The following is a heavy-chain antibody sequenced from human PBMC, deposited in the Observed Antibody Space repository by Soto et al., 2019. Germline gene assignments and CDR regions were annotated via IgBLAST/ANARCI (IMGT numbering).Heavy chain of an antibody. V-gene: IGHV3-23*01. J-gene: IGHJ3*02. D-gene: IGHD2-15*01. CDR3: ANQDIVVVVAATRYAFDI. CDR1: GFTFSSYA. CDR2: ISGSGGST. Sequence: GGSLRLSFAASGFTFSSYAMSWVRQAPGKGLEWVSAISGSGGSTYYADSVKGRFTISRDNSKNTLYLQMNSLRAEDTAVYYCANQDIVVVVAATRYAFDIWGQGTMVTVSS.